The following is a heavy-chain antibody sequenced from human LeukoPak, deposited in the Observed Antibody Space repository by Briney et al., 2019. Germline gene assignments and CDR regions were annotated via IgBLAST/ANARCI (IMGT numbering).Heavy chain of an antibody. Sequence: PGGSLRLSCAASGFTFSHYAMHWVRQAPGEGLQWVAFISHSGNNYYYADSVKGRFIISRDDSKNTLYVEMNSLRLDDTAICYCARGPPTSRSGAHFDYWGQGSLVTVSP. CDR1: GFTFSHYA. V-gene: IGHV3-30*03. CDR3: ARGPPTSRSGAHFDY. J-gene: IGHJ4*02. D-gene: IGHD5-12*01. CDR2: ISHSGNNY.